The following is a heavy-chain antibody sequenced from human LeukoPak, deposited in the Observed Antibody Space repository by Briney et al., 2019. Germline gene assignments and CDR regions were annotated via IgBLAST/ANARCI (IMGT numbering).Heavy chain of an antibody. Sequence: SETLSLTCTVSGGSISSYYWSWIRQPPGKGLERIGNIYYSGSTNYNPSLKSRVTISVDTSKNQFSLKLSSVTAADTAVYYCARDTAAGIWGQGTLVTVSS. CDR2: IYYSGST. CDR1: GGSISSYY. V-gene: IGHV4-59*01. D-gene: IGHD6-13*01. J-gene: IGHJ4*02. CDR3: ARDTAAGI.